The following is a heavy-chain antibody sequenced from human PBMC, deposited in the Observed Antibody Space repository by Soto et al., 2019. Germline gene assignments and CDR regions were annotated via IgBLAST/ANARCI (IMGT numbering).Heavy chain of an antibody. CDR1: GFTFSSYG. V-gene: IGHV3-33*01. CDR2: IWYDGSNK. Sequence: GGSLRLSCAASGFTFSSYGMHWVRQAPGKGLEWVAVIWYDGSNKYYADSVKGRFTISRDNSKNTLYLQMNSLRAEDTAVYYCVRDGCSGGSCPPTDPFDYWGQGTLVTVSS. D-gene: IGHD2-15*01. CDR3: VRDGCSGGSCPPTDPFDY. J-gene: IGHJ4*02.